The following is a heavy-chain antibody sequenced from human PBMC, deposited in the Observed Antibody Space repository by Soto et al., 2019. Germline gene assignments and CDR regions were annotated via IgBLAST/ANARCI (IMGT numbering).Heavy chain of an antibody. V-gene: IGHV4-59*01. Sequence: SETLSLTCTVSGASISNYYWSWIRQPPGKGLEWVGYIYYSGNTNYNPSLKSRVTISVDTSKNQFSLKLSSVTAADTAVYSCASNRHFDYLGQGALVTVSS. J-gene: IGHJ4*02. CDR3: ASNRHFDY. CDR1: GASISNYY. CDR2: IYYSGNT.